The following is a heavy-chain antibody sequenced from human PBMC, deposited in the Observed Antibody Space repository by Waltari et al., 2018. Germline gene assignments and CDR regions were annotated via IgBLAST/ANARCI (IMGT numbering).Heavy chain of an antibody. J-gene: IGHJ5*02. CDR1: GGSISSGSYS. CDR3: ARGWRRGSGEQQLVRNWFDP. Sequence: QVQLQESGPGLVKPSQTLSLTCTVPGGSISSGSYSWSWIRPPAGKGLEWIGRIYTSGSTNYNPSLKSRVTISVDTSKNQFSLKLSSVTAADTAVYYCARGWRRGSGEQQLVRNWFDPWGQGTLVTVSS. CDR2: IYTSGST. V-gene: IGHV4-61*02. D-gene: IGHD6-13*01.